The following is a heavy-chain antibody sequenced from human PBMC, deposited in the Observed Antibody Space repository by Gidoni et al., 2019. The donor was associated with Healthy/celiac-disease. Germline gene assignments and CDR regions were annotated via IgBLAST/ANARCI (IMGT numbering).Heavy chain of an antibody. J-gene: IGHJ2*01. CDR1: GFTFSDYY. Sequence: QVQLVESGGGLVKPGGSLSLSCAASGFTFSDYYMSWIRQAPGKGLEWVSYISSSSSYTNYADSVKGRFTISRDNAKNSLYLQMNSLRAEDTAVYYCARPITIFGVVIWYFDLWGRGTLVTVSS. D-gene: IGHD3-3*01. CDR3: ARPITIFGVVIWYFDL. CDR2: ISSSSSYT. V-gene: IGHV3-11*06.